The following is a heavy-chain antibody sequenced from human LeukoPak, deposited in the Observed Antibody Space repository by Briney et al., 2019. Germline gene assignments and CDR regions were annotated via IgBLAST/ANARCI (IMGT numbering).Heavy chain of an antibody. V-gene: IGHV3-7*01. CDR2: IKQDGSEK. CDR1: GFTFSSYW. D-gene: IGHD3-3*01. Sequence: GGSLRLSCAASGFTFSSYWMSWVRQAPGKGLEWVANIKQDGSEKYYVDSVKGRFTISRDNAKNSLYLQMNSLRAEDTAVYYCARDGTYYDFWSGYYYGMDVWGQGTTVTVSS. CDR3: ARDGTYYDFWSGYYYGMDV. J-gene: IGHJ6*02.